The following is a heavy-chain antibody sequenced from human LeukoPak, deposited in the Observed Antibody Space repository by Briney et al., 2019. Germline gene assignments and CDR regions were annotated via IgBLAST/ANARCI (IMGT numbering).Heavy chain of an antibody. CDR2: IYYSGST. CDR1: GGSISSYY. Sequence: PETLSLTCTVSGGSISSYYWSWIRQPPGKGLEWIAYIYYSGSTDYNPSLKSRVTISLDTSKNQFSLKLSSVTAADTAVYYCARHDPIVGTPDAFDIWGQGTMVTVSS. J-gene: IGHJ3*02. V-gene: IGHV4-59*08. CDR3: ARHDPIVGTPDAFDI. D-gene: IGHD1-26*01.